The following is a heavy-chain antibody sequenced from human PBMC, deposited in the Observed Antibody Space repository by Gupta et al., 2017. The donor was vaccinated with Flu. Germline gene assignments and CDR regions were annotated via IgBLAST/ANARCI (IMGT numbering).Heavy chain of an antibody. CDR3: ARGGYCSSTSCYSDFYYYMDV. V-gene: IGHV4-31*02. J-gene: IGHJ6*03. D-gene: IGHD2-2*01. Sequence: NPSLKRRVNITLDTSKTQFSLKLSSVTAADTAVYYCARGGYCSSTSCYSDFYYYMDVWGKGTTVTVSS.